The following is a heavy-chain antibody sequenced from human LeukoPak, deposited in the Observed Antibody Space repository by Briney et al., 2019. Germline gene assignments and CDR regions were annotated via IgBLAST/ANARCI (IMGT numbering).Heavy chain of an antibody. V-gene: IGHV4-59*01. Sequence: SETLSLTCTVSGGSISSYYWSWIRQSPGKGLEWIGYIFHSGNTNYNPSLKSRVTISVDTSKSHFSLKLTSVTAADTAVYYCASLMSLYYFDYWGQGALVTVSS. CDR3: ASLMSLYYFDY. D-gene: IGHD3-10*01. CDR1: GGSISSYY. CDR2: IFHSGNT. J-gene: IGHJ4*02.